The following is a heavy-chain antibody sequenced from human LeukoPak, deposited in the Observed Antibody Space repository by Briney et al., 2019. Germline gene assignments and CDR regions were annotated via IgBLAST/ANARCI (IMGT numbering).Heavy chain of an antibody. CDR3: AREQWLATYNWFDP. Sequence: PGGSLRLSCAASGFTFSDYWMHWVRQAPGKGLEWVSVIYSGGSTYYADSVKGRFTISRDNSKNTLYLQMNSLRAEDTAVYYCAREQWLATYNWFDPWGQGTLVTVSS. CDR1: GFTFSDYW. CDR2: IYSGGST. J-gene: IGHJ5*02. D-gene: IGHD6-19*01. V-gene: IGHV3-53*01.